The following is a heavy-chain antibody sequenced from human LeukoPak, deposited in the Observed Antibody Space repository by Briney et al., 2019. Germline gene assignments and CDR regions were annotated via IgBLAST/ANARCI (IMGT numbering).Heavy chain of an antibody. V-gene: IGHV3-30*03. J-gene: IGHJ5*02. Sequence: GGSLRLSCAASGFTVSSNYMSWVRQAPGKGLEWVAVISYDGSNKYYADSVKGRFTISRDNSKNTLYLQMNSLRAEDTAVYYCARGGGYCSSTSCYPNWFDPWGQGTLVTVSS. D-gene: IGHD2-2*01. CDR2: ISYDGSNK. CDR3: ARGGGYCSSTSCYPNWFDP. CDR1: GFTVSSNY.